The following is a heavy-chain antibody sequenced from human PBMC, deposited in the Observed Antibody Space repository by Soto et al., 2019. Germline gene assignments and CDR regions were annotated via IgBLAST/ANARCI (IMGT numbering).Heavy chain of an antibody. D-gene: IGHD3-3*01. V-gene: IGHV4-61*01. CDR1: GGSVSSGSYY. CDR2: IYYSGST. CDR3: ARAITIFGVVSEVGWFDP. J-gene: IGHJ5*02. Sequence: PSETLSLTCTVSGGSVSSGSYYWSWIRQPPGKGLEWIGYIYYSGSTNYNPSLKSRVTISVDTSKNQFSLKLSSVTAADTAVYYCARAITIFGVVSEVGWFDPWGQGTLVTVSS.